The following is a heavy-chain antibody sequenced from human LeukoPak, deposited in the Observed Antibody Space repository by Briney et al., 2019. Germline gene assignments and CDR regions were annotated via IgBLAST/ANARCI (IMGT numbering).Heavy chain of an antibody. CDR3: ARGPSSGYSYG. D-gene: IGHD5-18*01. CDR1: GGSISSYY. CDR2: IYYSGNT. V-gene: IGHV4-59*01. J-gene: IGHJ4*02. Sequence: SETLSLTCTVSGGSISSYYWSWIRQPPGKGLDWIGYIYYSGNTNYNPSLKSRVTISVDTSKNQFSLNLSSVTAADAAVYYCARGPSSGYSYGWGQGTLVTVSS.